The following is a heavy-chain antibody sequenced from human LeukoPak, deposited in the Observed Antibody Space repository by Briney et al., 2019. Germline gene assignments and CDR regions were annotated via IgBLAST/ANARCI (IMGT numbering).Heavy chain of an antibody. CDR2: ISYSGSA. CDR1: GGSISNSYYY. V-gene: IGHV4-39*01. D-gene: IGHD6-6*01. Sequence: SETLSLTCTVSGGSISNSYYYWGWIRQPPGKGLEWIGIISYSGSAYYNPSLKSRVTISVDTSKNQFSLNLNSVTAADTAVYYCARQVGAGRYYFDCRGQGTLVTVSS. CDR3: ARQVGAGRYYFDC. J-gene: IGHJ4*02.